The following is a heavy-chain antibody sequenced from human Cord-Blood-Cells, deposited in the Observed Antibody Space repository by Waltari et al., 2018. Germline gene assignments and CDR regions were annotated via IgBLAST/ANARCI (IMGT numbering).Heavy chain of an antibody. CDR3: ARVGDSSSWYRDWYFDL. V-gene: IGHV3-7*01. CDR2: IKQDGSEK. J-gene: IGHJ2*01. Sequence: EVQLVESGGGLVQPGGSLRLSCAASGFTFSSYWMSWVRQAPGQGLEWVANIKQDGSEKYYVDSVKGRFTISRDNAKNSLYLQMNSLRAEDTAVYYCARVGDSSSWYRDWYFDLWGRGTLVTVSS. D-gene: IGHD6-13*01. CDR1: GFTFSSYW.